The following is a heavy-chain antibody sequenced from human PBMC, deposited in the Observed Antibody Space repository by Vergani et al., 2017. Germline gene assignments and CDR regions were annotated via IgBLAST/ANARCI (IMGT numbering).Heavy chain of an antibody. CDR3: ARGFITVGIVPDDALDI. CDR1: GFTFSTYG. J-gene: IGHJ3*02. CDR2: ISYDGSNK. V-gene: IGHV3-30*03. D-gene: IGHD4-23*01. Sequence: QVQLVESGGGVVQPGRSLRLSCAASGFTFSTYGMHWVRQAPGKGLEWVAVISYDGSNKYYADSVKGRFTISRDNSKNTLYLQMNSLRAEDTAVYYCARGFITVGIVPDDALDIWGQGTIVTVSS.